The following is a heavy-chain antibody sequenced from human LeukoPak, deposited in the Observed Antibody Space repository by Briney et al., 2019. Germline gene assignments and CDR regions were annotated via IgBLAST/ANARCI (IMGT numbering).Heavy chain of an antibody. J-gene: IGHJ4*02. D-gene: IGHD1-26*01. CDR1: GFTFSSYA. V-gene: IGHV3-30-3*01. Sequence: GGSLRLSCAASGFTFSSYAMHWVRQAPGKGLEWVAVISYDGSNKYYADSVKGRFTISRDNSKNTLYLQMNSPRAEDTAVYYCARGDGWELQSGIDYWGQGTLVTVSS. CDR2: ISYDGSNK. CDR3: ARGDGWELQSGIDY.